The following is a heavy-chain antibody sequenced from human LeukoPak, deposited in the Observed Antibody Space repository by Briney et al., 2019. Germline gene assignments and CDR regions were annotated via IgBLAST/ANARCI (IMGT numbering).Heavy chain of an antibody. Sequence: GGSLRLSCAASGFTFSSYAMHWVRQAPGKGLEWVSYISSSGSTIYYADSVKGRFTISRDNAKNSLYLQMNSLRAEDTAVYYCARDGDCTNGVCYTEYWGQGTLVTVSS. CDR2: ISSSGSTI. CDR1: GFTFSSYA. D-gene: IGHD2-8*01. CDR3: ARDGDCTNGVCYTEY. J-gene: IGHJ4*02. V-gene: IGHV3-48*04.